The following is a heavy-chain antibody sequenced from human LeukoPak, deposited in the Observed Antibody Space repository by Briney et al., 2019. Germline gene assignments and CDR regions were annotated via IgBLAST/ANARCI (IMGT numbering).Heavy chain of an antibody. CDR1: GYTFTSYY. CDR3: ARADYYDSSGYVSYYFDY. CDR2: INPSGGST. V-gene: IGHV1-46*01. J-gene: IGHJ4*02. D-gene: IGHD3-22*01. Sequence: ASVKVSCKASGYTFTSYYMHWVRQAPGEGLEWMGIINPSGGSTSYAQKFQGRVTITADKSTSTAYMELSSLRSEDTAVYYCARADYYDSSGYVSYYFDYWGQGTLVTVSS.